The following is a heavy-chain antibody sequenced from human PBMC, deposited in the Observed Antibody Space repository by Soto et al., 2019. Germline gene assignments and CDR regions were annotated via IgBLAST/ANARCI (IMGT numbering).Heavy chain of an antibody. Sequence: VQLVESGGGLVQPGGSLRLSCVASGFSLATYPMNWVRQTPGKGLEWISYSSPRGATIYYADSVEGRFTISRDNARNSLSLHMSSLRDEDSALYYCAKGPHTNVGWPYYFESWGRGVPVAVSS. D-gene: IGHD6-19*01. CDR3: AKGPHTNVGWPYYFES. CDR2: SSPRGATI. V-gene: IGHV3-48*02. CDR1: GFSLATYP. J-gene: IGHJ4*02.